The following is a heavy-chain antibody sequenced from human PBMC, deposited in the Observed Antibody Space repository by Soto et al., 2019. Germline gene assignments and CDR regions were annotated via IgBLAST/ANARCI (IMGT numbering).Heavy chain of an antibody. CDR3: ARGYPGQQLVHYHNNYSTDV. J-gene: IGHJ6*03. CDR1: GYTFTSYG. V-gene: IGHV1-18*01. Sequence: GASVKVSCKASGYTFTSYGISWVRQAPGQGLEWMGWISAYNGNTNYAQKLQGRVTMTTDTSTSTAYMELRSLRSEDTAVYYCARGYPGQQLVHYHNNYSTDVWGKGPTVTVSS. CDR2: ISAYNGNT. D-gene: IGHD6-13*01.